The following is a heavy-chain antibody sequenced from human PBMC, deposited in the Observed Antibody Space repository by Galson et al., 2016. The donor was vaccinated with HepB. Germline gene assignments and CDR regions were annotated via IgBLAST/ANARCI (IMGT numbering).Heavy chain of an antibody. CDR1: GFIFSNYG. J-gene: IGHJ6*02. CDR3: ARDRDYYAMDV. V-gene: IGHV3-33*01. Sequence: SLRLSCAASGFIFSNYGMHWVRQAPGKGLEWVAVIWPDGRTTYYADSVKGRFTISRDNSKNTLYLQMNSLRAEDTAVFYCARDRDYYAMDVWGQGTTVTVSS. CDR2: IWPDGRTT.